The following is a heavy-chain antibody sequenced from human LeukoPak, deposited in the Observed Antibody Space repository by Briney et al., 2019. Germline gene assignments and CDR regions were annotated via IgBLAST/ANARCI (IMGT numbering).Heavy chain of an antibody. CDR2: MNHSGST. CDR3: ARGLQTRDPPSVI. J-gene: IGHJ2*01. Sequence: PSETLSLTCAVYGGSFSGYYWSWIRQPPGEGLEWIGEMNHSGSTNYNPFLKSRVTISVDRSKNQFSLKLRSVTAADTAVYYCARGLQTRDPPSVIWGRGTLVTVSS. CDR1: GGSFSGYY. D-gene: IGHD3-10*01. V-gene: IGHV4-34*01.